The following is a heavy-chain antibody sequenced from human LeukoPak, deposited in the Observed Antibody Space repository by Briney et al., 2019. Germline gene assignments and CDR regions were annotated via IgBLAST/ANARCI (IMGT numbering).Heavy chain of an antibody. CDR3: ARAVAGTRDAFDI. Sequence: GGSLRLSCAGSGFTFNDYFMSWVRQAPGKGLEWVSAISGSGGSTYYADSVKGRFTISRDNAKNSLYLQMNSLRAEDTAVYYCARAVAGTRDAFDIWGQGTMVTVSS. CDR2: ISGSGGST. J-gene: IGHJ3*02. CDR1: GFTFNDYF. D-gene: IGHD6-19*01. V-gene: IGHV3-23*01.